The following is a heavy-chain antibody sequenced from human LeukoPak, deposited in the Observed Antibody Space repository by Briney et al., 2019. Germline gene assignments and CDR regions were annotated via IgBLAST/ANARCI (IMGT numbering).Heavy chain of an antibody. Sequence: ASVKVSCKASGYTFTSYYIHWVRQAPGQGLEWMGVINPGGGSTSYAQKFQGRVTMTRDTSTSTVYMELSSLRSEDTAVCYCASKDTSGWYEEAWGQGSLVTVSS. CDR2: INPGGGST. CDR3: ASKDTSGWYEEA. CDR1: GYTFTSYY. J-gene: IGHJ5*02. V-gene: IGHV1-46*01. D-gene: IGHD6-19*01.